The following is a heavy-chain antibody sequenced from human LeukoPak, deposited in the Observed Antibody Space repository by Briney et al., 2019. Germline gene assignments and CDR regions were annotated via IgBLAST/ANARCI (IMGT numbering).Heavy chain of an antibody. CDR1: GFSFTTYG. V-gene: IGHV3-33*01. CDR2: IWYDGSKT. CDR3: ARDACSGVSCFVC. Sequence: QTGGSLRLSCATSGFSFTTYGFHWVRQAPGKGLEWVALIWYDGSKTYYPDSVKGRFTISRDNSKNTLYLQMNSLRADDTAVYYCARDACSGVSCFVCWGQGTLVTVSS. J-gene: IGHJ4*02. D-gene: IGHD2-15*01.